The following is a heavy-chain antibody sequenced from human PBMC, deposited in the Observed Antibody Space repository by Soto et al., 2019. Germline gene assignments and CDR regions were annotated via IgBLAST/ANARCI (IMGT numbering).Heavy chain of an antibody. CDR2: ISGSGGST. J-gene: IGHJ4*02. D-gene: IGHD3-3*01. CDR3: ASLTIFGVSGYFDY. Sequence: GGSLRLSCAASGFTFSSYAMSWVRQAPGKGLEWVSAISGSGGSTYYADSVKGRFTISRDNSKNTLYLQMNSLRAEDTAVYYCASLTIFGVSGYFDYWGQGTLVTVSS. CDR1: GFTFSSYA. V-gene: IGHV3-23*01.